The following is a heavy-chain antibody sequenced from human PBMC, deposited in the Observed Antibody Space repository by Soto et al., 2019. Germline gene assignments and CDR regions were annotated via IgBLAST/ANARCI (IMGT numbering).Heavy chain of an antibody. V-gene: IGHV3-21*01. J-gene: IGHJ5*02. D-gene: IGHD1-20*01. CDR1: GFTFSSCS. CDR3: VRESISGTGWFDP. CDR2: ISSTTKNI. Sequence: GGSLRLSCAASGFTFSSCSMTWVRQAPGKGLEWVAHISSTTKNIYYAESLKGRFSISRDNAKNSLFLQMNSVRAEDTAVYYCVRESISGTGWFDPWGQGTLVTVSS.